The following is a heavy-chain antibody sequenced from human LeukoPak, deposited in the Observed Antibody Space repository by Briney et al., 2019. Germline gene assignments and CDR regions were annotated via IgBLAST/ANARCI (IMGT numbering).Heavy chain of an antibody. CDR1: GFTFSSYA. V-gene: IGHV3-30-3*01. CDR2: ISYDGSNE. Sequence: GGSLRLSCAASGFTFSSYAMLWVRQAPGKGLEWVAVISYDGSNEYYADSVKGRFTISRDNSKNTLYLQMNSLRAGDTAVYYCAREGITIFGVVIYYYYYGMDVWGQGTTVTVSS. CDR3: AREGITIFGVVIYYYYYGMDV. D-gene: IGHD3-3*01. J-gene: IGHJ6*02.